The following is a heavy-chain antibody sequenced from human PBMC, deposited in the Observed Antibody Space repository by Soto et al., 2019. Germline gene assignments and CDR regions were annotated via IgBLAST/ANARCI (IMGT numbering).Heavy chain of an antibody. J-gene: IGHJ6*02. CDR2: INPNSGGT. V-gene: IGHV1-2*04. D-gene: IGHD1-26*01. CDR3: ARDSRVGATTTIYYYYYGMDV. CDR1: GYSFSFYG. Sequence: ASVKVACKASGYSFSFYGINWVRQAPGQGLEWMGWINPNSGGTNYAQKFQGWVTMTRDTSISTAYMELSRLRSDDTAVYYCARDSRVGATTTIYYYYYGMDVWGQGTTVTVSS.